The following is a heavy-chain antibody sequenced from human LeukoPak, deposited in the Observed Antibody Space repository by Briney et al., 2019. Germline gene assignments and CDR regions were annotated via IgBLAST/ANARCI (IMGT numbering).Heavy chain of an antibody. J-gene: IGHJ4*02. V-gene: IGHV4-59*01. CDR1: GGSISSYY. CDR3: ARVGSGSFDY. CDR2: NSYSGNT. D-gene: IGHD1-26*01. Sequence: NPSETPSLTCTVSGGSISSYYWSWIQQTPGKGLEWIGFNSYSGNTNYNPSLKSRVTISVDTSKNHFSLNLDSVTAADTAVYFCARVGSGSFDYWGQGTLVTVSS.